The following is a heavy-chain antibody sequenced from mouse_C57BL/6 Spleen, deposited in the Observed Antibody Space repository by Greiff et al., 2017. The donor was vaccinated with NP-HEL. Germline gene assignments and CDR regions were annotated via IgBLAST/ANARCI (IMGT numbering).Heavy chain of an antibody. V-gene: IGHV3-6*01. CDR1: GYSITSGYY. CDR3: ARGGAYDSYAMDY. CDR2: ISYDGSN. J-gene: IGHJ4*01. Sequence: VQLQQSGPGLVKPSQSLSLTCSVTGYSITSGYYWNWIRQFPGNKLEWMGYISYDGSNNYNPSLKNRISITRDTSKNQFFLKLNSVTTEDTATYYCARGGAYDSYAMDYWGQGTSVTVSS. D-gene: IGHD2-12*01.